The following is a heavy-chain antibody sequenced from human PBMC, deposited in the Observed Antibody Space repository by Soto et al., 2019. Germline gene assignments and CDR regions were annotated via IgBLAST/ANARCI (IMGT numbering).Heavy chain of an antibody. CDR3: ARDTLDLAVAPFDP. J-gene: IGHJ5*02. D-gene: IGHD6-19*01. Sequence: GGSLRLFCAASGFTFSSYAMHWVRQAPGKGLEWVAVISYDGSNKYYADSVKGRFTISRDNSKNTLYLQMNSLRAEDTAVYYCARDTLDLAVAPFDPWGQGTLVTVSS. CDR1: GFTFSSYA. V-gene: IGHV3-30-3*01. CDR2: ISYDGSNK.